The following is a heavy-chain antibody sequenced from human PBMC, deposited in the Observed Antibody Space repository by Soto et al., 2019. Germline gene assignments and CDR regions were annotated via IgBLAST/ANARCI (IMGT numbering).Heavy chain of an antibody. CDR2: ISSSSSTI. Sequence: GGSLRLSCAASGFTFSSYSMNWVRQAPGKGLEWVSYISSSSSTIYYADSVKGRFTISRDDAKNSLYLQMNSLRAEDTAVYYCARDLGYSGYDHPPYVDVWGKGPTVTVSS. D-gene: IGHD5-12*01. CDR1: GFTFSSYS. CDR3: ARDLGYSGYDHPPYVDV. J-gene: IGHJ6*03. V-gene: IGHV3-48*01.